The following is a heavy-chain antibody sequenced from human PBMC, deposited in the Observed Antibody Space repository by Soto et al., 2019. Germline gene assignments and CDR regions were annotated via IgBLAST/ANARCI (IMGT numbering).Heavy chain of an antibody. CDR1: GFTFSDYD. D-gene: IGHD2-15*01. J-gene: IGHJ6*03. Sequence: PGGSLRLSCGASGFTFSDYDMNWVRQAPGKGLEWVSTISGSGVITKYADSVKGRFTISRDNSKNTLYLQMNSLRAEDTAVYYCAKAPAVLGRYFYYYMDVWGKGATVTVSS. CDR2: ISGSGVIT. V-gene: IGHV3-23*01. CDR3: AKAPAVLGRYFYYYMDV.